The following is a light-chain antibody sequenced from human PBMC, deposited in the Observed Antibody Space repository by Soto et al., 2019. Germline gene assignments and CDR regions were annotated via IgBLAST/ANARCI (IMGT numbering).Light chain of an antibody. CDR3: RSYAGSYIVV. CDR1: GSDVGGYNY. J-gene: IGLJ2*01. V-gene: IGLV2-11*01. CDR2: DVT. Sequence: QSALTQPRSVSGSPGQSVAISCTGTGSDVGGYNYVSWYRQHPGRAPKLLLYDVTKRPSGVPDRFSGSKSGNTASLTISGLQADDEADYYCRSYAGSYIVVIGGGTKVTVL.